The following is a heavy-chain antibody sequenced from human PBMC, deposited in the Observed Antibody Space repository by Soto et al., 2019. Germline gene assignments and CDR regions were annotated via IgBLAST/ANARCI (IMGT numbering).Heavy chain of an antibody. D-gene: IGHD1-1*01. CDR1: GFIFGGYW. CDR2: IIHGGSEE. CDR3: ATGRDGYNHYFDF. V-gene: IGHV3-7*03. J-gene: IGHJ4*02. Sequence: GGSLRLSCAASGFIFGGYWMSWVRQAPGKGLEWVANIIHGGSEEHYVDSVKGRFTISRDNAKNSLYLQMTSLRAEDTAVYYCATGRDGYNHYFDFWGQGTLVTVSS.